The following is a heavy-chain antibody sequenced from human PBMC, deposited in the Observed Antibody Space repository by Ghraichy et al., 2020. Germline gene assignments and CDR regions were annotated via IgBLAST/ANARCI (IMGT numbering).Heavy chain of an antibody. D-gene: IGHD5-24*01. CDR3: AREGLRWLQKYYFDN. J-gene: IGHJ4*02. V-gene: IGHV3-30*04. CDR2: ISYDGSKK. CDR1: GFIFSDYA. Sequence: GGSLRLSCAASGFIFSDYATHWVRQAPGKGLEWVAVISYDGSKKNYADSVKGRFTISRDNSKNTLYLQMNSLRAEDTAVYYCAREGLRWLQKYYFDNWGQGTLVTVSS.